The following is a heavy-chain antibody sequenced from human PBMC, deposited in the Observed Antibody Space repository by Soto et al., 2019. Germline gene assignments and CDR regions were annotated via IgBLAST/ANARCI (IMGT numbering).Heavy chain of an antibody. CDR2: INSDGSST. J-gene: IGHJ3*02. CDR1: GFTFSSYG. CDR3: ARGAYYYDSIRSGAFDI. D-gene: IGHD3-22*01. Sequence: GGSLRLSCAASGFTFSSYGMHWVRQAPGKGLVWVSRINSDGSSTSYADSVKGRFTISRDNAKNTLYLQMNSLRAEDTAVYYCARGAYYYDSIRSGAFDIWGQGTMVTVSS. V-gene: IGHV3-74*01.